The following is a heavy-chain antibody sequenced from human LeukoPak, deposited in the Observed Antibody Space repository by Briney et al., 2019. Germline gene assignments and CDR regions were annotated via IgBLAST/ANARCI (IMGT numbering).Heavy chain of an antibody. J-gene: IGHJ4*02. V-gene: IGHV1-18*01. Sequence: GASVKVSCKASGYTFTSYGIGWVRQAPGQGLEWMGWISGYNGNTNYAQRLQGRVTMTTDTSTSTAYMELRSLRSDDTAVYYCARDSNPYYYDSTGYSDYWGQGTLVTVSS. CDR1: GYTFTSYG. CDR3: ARDSNPYYYDSTGYSDY. CDR2: ISGYNGNT. D-gene: IGHD3-22*01.